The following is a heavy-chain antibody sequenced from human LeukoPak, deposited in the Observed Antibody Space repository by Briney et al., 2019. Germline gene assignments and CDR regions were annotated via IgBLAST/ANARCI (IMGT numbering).Heavy chain of an antibody. D-gene: IGHD6-25*01. CDR3: ARHRYSGVGGAFDI. J-gene: IGHJ3*02. V-gene: IGHV4-34*01. CDR2: IDHSGNT. Sequence: PSETLSLTCAVSGGSFSGHYWSWIRQSPGEGLEWIEGIDHSGNTNYNPSLKGRLTISVDTSKSQFSLRLSSVTAADTAVYYCARHRYSGVGGAFDIWGQGTMVTVSS. CDR1: GGSFSGHY.